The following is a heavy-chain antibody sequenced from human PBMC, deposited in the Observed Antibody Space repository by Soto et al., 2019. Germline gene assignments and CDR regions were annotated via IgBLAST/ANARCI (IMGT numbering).Heavy chain of an antibody. J-gene: IGHJ6*02. CDR2: IIPIFGTA. CDR3: ARDLIVLVPAANYYYYGMDV. D-gene: IGHD2-2*01. Sequence: SVKVSCKASGGTFSSYAISWVRQAPGQGLEWMGGIIPIFGTANYAQKFQGRVTITADESTSTAYMELSSLRSEDTAVYYCARDLIVLVPAANYYYYGMDVWGQGTTVTVSS. V-gene: IGHV1-69*13. CDR1: GGTFSSYA.